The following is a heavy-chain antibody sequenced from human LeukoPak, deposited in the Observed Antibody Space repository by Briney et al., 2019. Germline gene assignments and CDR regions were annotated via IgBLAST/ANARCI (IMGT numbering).Heavy chain of an antibody. CDR3: SHGAVGYAFDY. J-gene: IGHJ4*02. CDR2: ISGSDDGT. CDR1: GLTFSTYA. D-gene: IGHD1-1*01. V-gene: IGHV3-23*01. Sequence: GGSLTLSCLASGLTFSTYAMSLVRQPPGGPLERVYYISGSDDGTSYADYVKARFTISRNNSKNTLYLQMNNLRAEDTAVYYCSHGAVGYAFDYWGQGALVSVSS.